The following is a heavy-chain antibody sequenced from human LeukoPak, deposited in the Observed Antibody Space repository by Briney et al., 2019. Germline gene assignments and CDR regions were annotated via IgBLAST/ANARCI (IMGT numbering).Heavy chain of an antibody. V-gene: IGHV4-38-2*02. CDR2: IYHSGST. D-gene: IGHD4-17*01. CDR3: ARGDGSNDYGDYDHDAFDI. J-gene: IGHJ3*02. CDR1: GYSISSGYY. Sequence: TPSETLSLTCTVSGYSISSGYYWGWIRQPPGKGLEWIGSIYHSGSTYYNPSLKSRVTISVDTSKNQFSLKLSSVTAADTAVYYCARGDGSNDYGDYDHDAFDIWGQGTMVTVSS.